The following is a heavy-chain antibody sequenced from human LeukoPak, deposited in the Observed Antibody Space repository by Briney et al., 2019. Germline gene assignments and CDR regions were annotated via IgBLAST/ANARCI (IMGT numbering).Heavy chain of an antibody. D-gene: IGHD5-12*01. J-gene: IGHJ4*02. Sequence: SETLSLTCTVSGGSISSYYWSWIRQPPGMPLEWIGYISYIGSTNYNPSLKSRVTISLDTSKNQFSLKLRSVTAADTAVHYCARGFDSKSTYFDYWGQGTLVTVSS. V-gene: IGHV4-59*01. CDR1: GGSISSYY. CDR2: ISYIGST. CDR3: ARGFDSKSTYFDY.